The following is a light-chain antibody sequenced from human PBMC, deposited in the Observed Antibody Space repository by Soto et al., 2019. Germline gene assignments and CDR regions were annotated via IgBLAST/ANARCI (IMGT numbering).Light chain of an antibody. CDR3: QQYNNWPPT. CDR2: GAS. Sequence: ENVLTQSPGTLSLSPGKRATLSCRASQSISSSYLAWYQQRPGQAPRLLIYGASSRATGIPARFSGSGSGTEFTLTISSLQSEDFAVYYCQQYNNWPPTFGQGTRLEIK. CDR1: QSISSSY. J-gene: IGKJ5*01. V-gene: IGKV3D-15*01.